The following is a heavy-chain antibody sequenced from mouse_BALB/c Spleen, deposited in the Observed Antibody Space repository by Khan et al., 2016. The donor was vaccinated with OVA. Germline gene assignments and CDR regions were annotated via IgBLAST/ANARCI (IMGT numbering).Heavy chain of an antibody. D-gene: IGHD2-10*02. V-gene: IGHV2-6-5*01. CDR3: AKGVWSYYYAIDY. CDR1: GFSLTDYG. CDR2: IWGGGST. Sequence: QVQLKQSGPGLVAPSQSLSITCTVSGFSLTDYGVSWIRQPPGKGLEWLGVIWGGGSTYYNSALKSRLSISKDNSKSQVFLKMNSLQTNDTAMYYCAKGVWSYYYAIDYWGQGTSVTVSS. J-gene: IGHJ4*01.